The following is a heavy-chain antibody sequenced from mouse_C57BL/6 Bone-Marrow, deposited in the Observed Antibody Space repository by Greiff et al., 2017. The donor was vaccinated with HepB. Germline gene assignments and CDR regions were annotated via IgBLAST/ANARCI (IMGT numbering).Heavy chain of an antibody. D-gene: IGHD4-1*01. J-gene: IGHJ4*01. CDR2: IHPNSGST. CDR3: AKGLGHYYAMDY. V-gene: IGHV1-64*01. CDR1: GYTFTSYW. Sequence: QVQLQQPGAELVKPGASVKLSCKASGYTFTSYWMHWVKQRPGQGLEWIGMIHPNSGSTNYNEKFKSKATLTVDKSSSTAYMQLSSLTSEDSAVYYCAKGLGHYYAMDYCGQGTSVTVSS.